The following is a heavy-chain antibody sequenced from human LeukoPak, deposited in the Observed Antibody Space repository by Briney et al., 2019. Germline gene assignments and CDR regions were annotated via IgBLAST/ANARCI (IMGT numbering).Heavy chain of an antibody. Sequence: PGGSLRLSCAASGFTFSKYWMHWVRKAPGKGLVWVSRINSDGSSTIYADSVKGRFTISRDNAKNTLYLQMNSLRAEDTAVYYCARGYCSGGSCSAGWFDPWGQGTPVTVSS. CDR1: GFTFSKYW. V-gene: IGHV3-74*01. J-gene: IGHJ5*02. D-gene: IGHD2-15*01. CDR3: ARGYCSGGSCSAGWFDP. CDR2: INSDGSST.